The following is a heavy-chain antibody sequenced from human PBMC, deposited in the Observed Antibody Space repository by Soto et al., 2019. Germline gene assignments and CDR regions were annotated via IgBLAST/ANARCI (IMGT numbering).Heavy chain of an antibody. D-gene: IGHD2-2*01. J-gene: IGHJ6*02. CDR1: GFTFSSYS. CDR3: ARDYVVVVPAASHMAGMDV. Sequence: EVQLVESGGGLVKPGGSLRLSCAASGFTFSSYSMNWVRQAPGKGLEWVSSISSSSSYIYYADSVKGRFTISRDNAKNSLYLQMNSLRAEDTAVYYCARDYVVVVPAASHMAGMDVWGQGTTVTVSS. V-gene: IGHV3-21*01. CDR2: ISSSSSYI.